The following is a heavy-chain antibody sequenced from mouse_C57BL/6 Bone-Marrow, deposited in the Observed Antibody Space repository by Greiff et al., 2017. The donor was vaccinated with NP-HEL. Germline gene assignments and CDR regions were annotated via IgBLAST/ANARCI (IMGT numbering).Heavy chain of an antibody. V-gene: IGHV1-50*01. CDR3: AREDYGNYLSWFAY. CDR2: IDPSDSYT. D-gene: IGHD2-1*01. CDR1: GYTFTSYW. Sequence: QVQLQQPGAELVKPGASVKLSCKASGYTFTSYWMQWVKQRPGQGLEWIGEIDPSDSYTNYNQKFKGKATLTVDKSSSTAYMQLSSLTSEDSAFYYCAREDYGNYLSWFAYWGQGTLVTVSA. J-gene: IGHJ3*01.